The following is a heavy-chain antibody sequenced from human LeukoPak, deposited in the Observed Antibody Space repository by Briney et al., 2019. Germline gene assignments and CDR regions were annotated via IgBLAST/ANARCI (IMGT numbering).Heavy chain of an antibody. V-gene: IGHV4-4*07. D-gene: IGHD4-17*01. CDR3: ASTTDYGDYSGRHYYYMDV. CDR2: IYTSGST. J-gene: IGHJ6*03. Sequence: PSETLSLTCTVSGGSISSYYWSWIRQPAGKGLEWIGRIYTSGSTNYNPSLKSRVTMSVDTSKNQFSLKLSSVTAADTAVYYCASTTDYGDYSGRHYYYMDVWGKGTTVTVSS. CDR1: GGSISSYY.